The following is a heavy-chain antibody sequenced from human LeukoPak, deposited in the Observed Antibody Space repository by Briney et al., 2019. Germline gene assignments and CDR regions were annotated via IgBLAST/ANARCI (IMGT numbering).Heavy chain of an antibody. CDR3: ARGPRGYSSSSRDGYYYYYMDV. Sequence: ASVKVSCKASGYTFTSYYMHWVRQAPGQGLEWMGIINPSGGSTSYAQKFQGRVTMTRDMSTSTVYMELSSLRSEDTAVYYCARGPRGYSSSSRDGYYYYYMDVWGKGTTVTVS. D-gene: IGHD6-6*01. CDR1: GYTFTSYY. V-gene: IGHV1-46*01. CDR2: INPSGGST. J-gene: IGHJ6*03.